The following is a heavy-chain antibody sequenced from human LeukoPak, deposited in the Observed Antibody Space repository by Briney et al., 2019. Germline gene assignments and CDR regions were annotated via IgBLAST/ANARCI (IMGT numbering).Heavy chain of an antibody. CDR3: ARDYGDYGTL. Sequence: SETLSLTCTVSGGSISSYSWTWIRQPPGKGLEWIGYIYYSGSTNYNPSLKSRVTISVDTSKNQFSLKLNSVTAADTAVYYCARDYGDYGTLWGQGTLVTVSS. D-gene: IGHD4-17*01. CDR1: GGSISSYS. CDR2: IYYSGST. J-gene: IGHJ4*02. V-gene: IGHV4-59*01.